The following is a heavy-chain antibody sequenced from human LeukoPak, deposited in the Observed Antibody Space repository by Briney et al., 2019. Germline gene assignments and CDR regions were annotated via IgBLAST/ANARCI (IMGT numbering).Heavy chain of an antibody. CDR2: IRYDGSNK. CDR3: AKDPPVFWSAGYFDY. Sequence: GGSLRLSCAASGFTFSSYGMHWVRQAPGKGLEWVAFIRYDGSNKYYADSVKGRFTISRDNSKNTLYLQMNSLRAEDTAVYYCAKDPPVFWSAGYFDYWGQGTLVTVSS. V-gene: IGHV3-30*02. J-gene: IGHJ4*02. CDR1: GFTFSSYG. D-gene: IGHD3-3*01.